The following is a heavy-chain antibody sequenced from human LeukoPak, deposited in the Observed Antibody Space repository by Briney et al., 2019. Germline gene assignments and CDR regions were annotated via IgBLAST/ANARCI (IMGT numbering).Heavy chain of an antibody. D-gene: IGHD1-26*01. CDR2: ISYDGSNK. CDR3: ARVLGAYYFDY. Sequence: GGSLRLSCAASGFTFSSYAMHWVRQAPGKGLEWVAVISYDGSNKYYADSVKGRFTISRDNSKNTLYLQMNSLRAEDTAVYYCARVLGAYYFDYWGQGTLVTVSS. CDR1: GFTFSSYA. V-gene: IGHV3-30-3*01. J-gene: IGHJ4*02.